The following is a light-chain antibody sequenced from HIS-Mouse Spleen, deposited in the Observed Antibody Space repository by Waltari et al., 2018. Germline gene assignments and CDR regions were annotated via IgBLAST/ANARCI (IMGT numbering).Light chain of an antibody. CDR3: SSYTSSSSWV. CDR2: EVS. Sequence: QSALTQPASVSGSPGQSITISCPGTSSDAGGYNHVSWYQQHPGKAPKLMIYEVSNRPSGVSNRFSGSKSGNTASLTISGLQAEDEADYYCSSYTSSSSWVFGGGTKLTVL. V-gene: IGLV2-14*01. J-gene: IGLJ3*02. CDR1: SSDAGGYNH.